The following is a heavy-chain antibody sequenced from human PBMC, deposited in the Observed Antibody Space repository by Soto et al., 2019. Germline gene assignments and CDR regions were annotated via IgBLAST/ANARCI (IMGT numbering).Heavy chain of an antibody. D-gene: IGHD3-22*01. CDR2: IYSGGST. Sequence: EVQLVESGGGLVQPGGSLRLSCAASGFTVSSNYMSWVRQAPGKGLEWISVIYSGGSTYYADSVKGRFTISRDNSKNTVYLQMNSLRPEDTAVYYCARDPQNQYYDSSGFYEDWGQGALVTVSS. CDR1: GFTVSSNY. V-gene: IGHV3-53*04. J-gene: IGHJ4*02. CDR3: ARDPQNQYYDSSGFYED.